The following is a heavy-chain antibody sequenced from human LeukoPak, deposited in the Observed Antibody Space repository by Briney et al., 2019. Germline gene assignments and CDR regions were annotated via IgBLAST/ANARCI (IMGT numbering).Heavy chain of an antibody. V-gene: IGHV3-33*01. D-gene: IGHD2-21*02. Sequence: GRSLRLSCAASGFTFSNYFIHWVRQAPGRGLEWVAVIWYDGSNTYCADSVKGRFTISRDNSKNTLYLQMNSLRAEDTAVYHRARGAYCGGNCYWYFDLWGRGTLVTVSS. CDR3: ARGAYCGGNCYWYFDL. J-gene: IGHJ2*01. CDR2: IWYDGSNT. CDR1: GFTFSNYF.